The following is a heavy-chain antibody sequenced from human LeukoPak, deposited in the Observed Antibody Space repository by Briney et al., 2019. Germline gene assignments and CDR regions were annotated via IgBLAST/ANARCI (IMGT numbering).Heavy chain of an antibody. CDR1: GGSISSYY. D-gene: IGHD3-10*01. J-gene: IGHJ5*02. CDR2: IYYSGST. V-gene: IGHV4-59*01. Sequence: SETLSLTCTVSGGSISSYYWSWIRQPPGKGLEWIGYIYYSGSTNYNPSLKSRVTISVDTSKNQFSLKLSSETAADTAVYYCARTTLIGRGVVLTNWFDPWGQGTLVTVSS. CDR3: ARTTLIGRGVVLTNWFDP.